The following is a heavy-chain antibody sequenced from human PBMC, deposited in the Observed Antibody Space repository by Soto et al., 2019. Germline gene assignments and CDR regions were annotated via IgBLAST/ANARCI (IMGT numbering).Heavy chain of an antibody. J-gene: IGHJ6*02. V-gene: IGHV4-59*01. CDR1: GGSISSYY. Sequence: PSETLSLTCTVSGGSISSYYWSWIRQPPGKGLEWIGYIYYSGSTNYNPSLKSRATISVDTSKNQFSLKLSSVTAADTAVYYCAGSYSRSWYHYYYGMDVWGQGTTVTVSS. D-gene: IGHD6-13*01. CDR3: AGSYSRSWYHYYYGMDV. CDR2: IYYSGST.